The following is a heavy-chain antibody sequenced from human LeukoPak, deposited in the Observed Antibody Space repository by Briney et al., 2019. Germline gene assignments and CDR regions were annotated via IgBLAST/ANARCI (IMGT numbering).Heavy chain of an antibody. D-gene: IGHD3-9*01. CDR1: GFTFSSYA. Sequence: GGSLRPSCAASGFTFSSYAMSWVRQAPGKGLEWVSAISGSGGSTYYADSVKGRFTISRDNSKNSLYLQMNSLRAEDTAVYYCARLHYDILTGPFDYWGQGTLVTVSS. CDR3: ARLHYDILTGPFDY. CDR2: ISGSGGST. J-gene: IGHJ4*02. V-gene: IGHV3-23*01.